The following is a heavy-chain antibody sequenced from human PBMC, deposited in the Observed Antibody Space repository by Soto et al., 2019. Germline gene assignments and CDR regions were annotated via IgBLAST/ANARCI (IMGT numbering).Heavy chain of an antibody. CDR1: GGSIRSYY. J-gene: IGHJ4*02. CDR2: IYYSGST. Sequence: SETLSLTCTVSGGSIRSYYWSWIRQPPGKGLEWIGYIYYSGSTNYNPSLKSRVTISVDNSKNQFSLKLSSVTAADTAVYYCARYIAASGTYYFDYWGQGTLVTVSS. CDR3: ARYIAASGTYYFDY. D-gene: IGHD6-13*01. V-gene: IGHV4-59*12.